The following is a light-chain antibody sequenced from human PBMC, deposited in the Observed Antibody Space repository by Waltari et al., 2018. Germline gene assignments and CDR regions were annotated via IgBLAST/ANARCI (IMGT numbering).Light chain of an antibody. CDR3: LQVNSYPFT. Sequence: IQLTQSPLSLSASVGDRVTITCRASQGISSYLAWYQQKAGRAPKLLIYGGSTLPNGVPSRFSGSGFGTDFTLTISSLQPEDFVTYYCLQVNSYPFTFGPGTTVDIK. V-gene: IGKV1-9*01. J-gene: IGKJ3*01. CDR2: GGS. CDR1: QGISSY.